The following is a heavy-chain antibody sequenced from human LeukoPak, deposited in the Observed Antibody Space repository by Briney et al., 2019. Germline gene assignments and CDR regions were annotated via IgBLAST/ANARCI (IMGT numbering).Heavy chain of an antibody. V-gene: IGHV5-51*01. CDR2: IYPGDSDT. D-gene: IGHD3-10*01. J-gene: IGHJ4*02. CDR1: GYSFTSYW. CDR3: ARHHYYGSGSYYNPSFDY. Sequence: GESLKISCKGSGYSFTSYWIGWVRQMPGKGLEWMGIIYPGDSDTRYSPSFQGQVTISADKSISTAYLQWSSLKASDTAMYYCARHHYYGSGSYYNPSFDYWGQGTLVTVSS.